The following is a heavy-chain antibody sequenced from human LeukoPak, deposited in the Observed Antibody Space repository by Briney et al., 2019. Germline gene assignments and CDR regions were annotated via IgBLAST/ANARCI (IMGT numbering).Heavy chain of an antibody. D-gene: IGHD1-14*01. CDR1: GGSISSGGYS. V-gene: IGHV4-30-2*01. CDR2: IYHSGST. Sequence: SETLSLTCAVSGGSISSGGYSWSWIRQPPGKGLEWIGYIYHSGSTYYNPSLKSRVTISVDRSKNQFSLKLSSVAAADTAVYYCARDPRTDYFDYWGQGTLVTVSS. J-gene: IGHJ4*02. CDR3: ARDPRTDYFDY.